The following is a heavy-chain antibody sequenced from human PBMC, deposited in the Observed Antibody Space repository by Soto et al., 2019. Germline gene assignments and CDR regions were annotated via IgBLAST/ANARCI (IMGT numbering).Heavy chain of an antibody. D-gene: IGHD6-13*01. V-gene: IGHV1-69*13. Sequence: GASVKVSCKASGGTFSSYAIGWVRQAPGQGLEWMGGIIPIFGTANYAQKFQGRVTITADESTSTAYMELSSLRSEDTAVYYCASSAAAGTFYFDYWGQGTLVTVS. CDR2: IIPIFGTA. J-gene: IGHJ4*02. CDR3: ASSAAAGTFYFDY. CDR1: GGTFSSYA.